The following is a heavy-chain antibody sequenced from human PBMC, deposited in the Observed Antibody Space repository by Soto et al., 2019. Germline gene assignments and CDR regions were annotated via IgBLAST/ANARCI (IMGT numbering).Heavy chain of an antibody. CDR2: INPSGGST. CDR1: GYTFTSYY. Sequence: ASVKVSCTASGYTFTSYYMHWVRQAPGQGLERMGIINPSGGSTSYAQKFQGRVTMTTDTSTSTVYMELRSLRSDDTAVYYCARAGRKSAAGFEIIDYWGQGTLVTVSS. D-gene: IGHD6-13*01. V-gene: IGHV1-46*01. J-gene: IGHJ4*02. CDR3: ARAGRKSAAGFEIIDY.